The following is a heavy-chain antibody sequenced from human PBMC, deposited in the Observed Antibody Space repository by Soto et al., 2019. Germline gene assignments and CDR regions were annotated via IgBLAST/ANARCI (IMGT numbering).Heavy chain of an antibody. J-gene: IGHJ4*02. CDR3: VCGGNYFVY. CDR2: INQDGSER. Sequence: EVQLVESGGGLVQPGGSLRLSCAASESTFSKYWMTWVRQSPGKGLEWVANINQDGSERYYVDSVRGRFTISRDNAKNSLYLQMNSLRAEDTAVYYCVCGGNYFVYWGQGTLVTVSP. CDR1: ESTFSKYW. V-gene: IGHV3-7*01. D-gene: IGHD3-16*01.